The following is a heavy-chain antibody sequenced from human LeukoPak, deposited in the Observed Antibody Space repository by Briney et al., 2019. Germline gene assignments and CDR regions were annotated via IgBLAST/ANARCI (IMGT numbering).Heavy chain of an antibody. CDR3: GGSRDGYIDY. CDR2: IHTSGST. Sequence: RSSETLSLTCTVSGDSISSYYWSWVRQPAGKGLEWIGRIHTSGSTNYNPSLKSRVTMSVDTSKNQFSLKLSSVTAADTAVYYCGGSRDGYIDYWGQGTLVTVSS. J-gene: IGHJ4*02. CDR1: GDSISSYY. V-gene: IGHV4-4*07. D-gene: IGHD5-24*01.